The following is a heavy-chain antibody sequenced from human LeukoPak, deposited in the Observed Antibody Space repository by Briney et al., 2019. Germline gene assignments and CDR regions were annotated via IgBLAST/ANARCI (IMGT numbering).Heavy chain of an antibody. D-gene: IGHD3-22*01. CDR2: ISGSGGST. V-gene: IGHV3-23*01. CDR1: GFTFSSYA. J-gene: IGHJ4*02. CDR3: ARPYYDSSGFLHY. Sequence: GGSLRLSCAASGFTFSSYAMSWVRQAPGKGLEWVSAISGSGGSTYYADSVKGRFTISRDNSKNTLYLQMNSLRAEDTAVYYCARPYYDSSGFLHYWGQGTLVTVSS.